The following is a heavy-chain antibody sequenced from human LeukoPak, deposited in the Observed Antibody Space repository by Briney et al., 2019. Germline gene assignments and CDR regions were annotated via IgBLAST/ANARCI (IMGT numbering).Heavy chain of an antibody. V-gene: IGHV3-21*04. CDR1: GFTFSSYS. Sequence: GGSLRLSCAASGFTFSSYSMDWVRQAPGKGLEWVASISSSGSRYYGDSVKGRFTISRDNAKNTLYLQMNSLRAGDTAVYYCARLYSSGWPYFDYWGQGTLVTVSS. D-gene: IGHD6-19*01. CDR3: ARLYSSGWPYFDY. CDR2: ISSSGSR. J-gene: IGHJ4*02.